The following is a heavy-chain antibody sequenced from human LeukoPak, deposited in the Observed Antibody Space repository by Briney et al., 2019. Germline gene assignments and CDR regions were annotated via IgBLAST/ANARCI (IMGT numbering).Heavy chain of an antibody. J-gene: IGHJ4*02. CDR2: VHLDGRT. Sequence: SETLSLTCAVSGGSVTSTNWWTWVRQPPGKGLEWIGEVHLDGRTDYNPSLTGRLTLSVDLYENHISLKLTSVTAADTAVYYCAREGGFYRPLDYLGQGTLVTVSS. V-gene: IGHV4-4*02. CDR1: GGSVTSTNW. D-gene: IGHD3-3*01. CDR3: AREGGFYRPLDY.